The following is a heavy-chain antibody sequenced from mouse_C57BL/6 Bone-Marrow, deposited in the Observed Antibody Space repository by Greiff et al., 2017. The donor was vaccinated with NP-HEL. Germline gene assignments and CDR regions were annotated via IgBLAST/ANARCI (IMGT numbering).Heavy chain of an antibody. CDR1: GFTFSSYT. D-gene: IGHD2-5*01. V-gene: IGHV5-9*01. Sequence: EVMLVESGGGLVKPGGSLKLSCAASGFTFSSYTMSWVRQTPEKRLEWVATISGGGGNTYYPDSVKGRFTISRDNAKNTLYLQMSSLRSEDTALYYCARHEDSNRFDYWGQGTTLTVSS. CDR2: ISGGGGNT. J-gene: IGHJ2*01. CDR3: ARHEDSNRFDY.